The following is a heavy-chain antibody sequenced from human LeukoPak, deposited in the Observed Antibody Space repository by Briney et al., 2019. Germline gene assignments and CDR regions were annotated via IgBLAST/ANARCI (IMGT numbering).Heavy chain of an antibody. CDR1: GFTFSSYS. V-gene: IGHV3-21*01. CDR3: ARSRASVTAIGPFGY. J-gene: IGHJ4*02. CDR2: ISSSSSYI. D-gene: IGHD2-21*02. Sequence: GGSLRLSCAASGFTFSSYSMNWVRQAPGKGLEWVSSISSSSSYIYYADSVKGRFTISRDNAKNSLYLQMNSLRAEDTAVYYCARSRASVTAIGPFGYWGQGTLVTVSS.